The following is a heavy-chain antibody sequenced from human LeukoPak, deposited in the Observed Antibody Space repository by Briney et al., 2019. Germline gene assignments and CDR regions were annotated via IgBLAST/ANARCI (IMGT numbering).Heavy chain of an antibody. CDR1: GFTFSSYA. V-gene: IGHV3-30*04. Sequence: GGSLRLSCAASGFTFSSYAMHWVRQAPGKGLEWVAVISYDGSNKYYADSVKGRFTISRDNSKNTLYLQMNSLRAEDTAVCYCAREGAAVAGIADYWGQGTLVTVSS. CDR2: ISYDGSNK. J-gene: IGHJ4*02. CDR3: AREGAAVAGIADY. D-gene: IGHD6-19*01.